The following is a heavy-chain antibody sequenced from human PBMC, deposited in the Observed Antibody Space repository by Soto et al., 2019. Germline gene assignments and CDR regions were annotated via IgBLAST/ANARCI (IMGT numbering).Heavy chain of an antibody. CDR1: GFTFSSYA. D-gene: IGHD6-13*01. J-gene: IGHJ3*02. CDR2: ISYDGSNK. Sequence: QVQLVESGGGVVQPGRSLRLSCAASGFTFSSYAMHWVRQAPGKGLEWVAVISYDGSNKYYADSVKGRFTISRDNSKNPLYLQMNSLSAEATAVDYCARGMYSSSWYCDIWGQGTMVTVSS. CDR3: ARGMYSSSWYCDI. V-gene: IGHV3-30-3*01.